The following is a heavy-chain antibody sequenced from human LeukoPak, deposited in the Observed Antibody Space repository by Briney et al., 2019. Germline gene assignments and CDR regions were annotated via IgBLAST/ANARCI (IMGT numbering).Heavy chain of an antibody. J-gene: IGHJ4*02. CDR2: IWSDGSNI. Sequence: PGRSLRLSCAASGFTFSSYDIHGVRQAPGKGLEWVAIIWSDGSNIYYADSVKGRFTISRDNSKNTLYLQMNSLRAEDTAVYYCARVQETYFDHWGQGTLVTVSS. CDR1: GFTFSSYD. CDR3: ARVQETYFDH. V-gene: IGHV3-33*01.